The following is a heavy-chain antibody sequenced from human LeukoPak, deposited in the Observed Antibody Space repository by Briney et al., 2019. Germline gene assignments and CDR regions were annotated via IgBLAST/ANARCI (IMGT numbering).Heavy chain of an antibody. V-gene: IGHV4-61*02. Sequence: SETLSLTCTVSGGSISSGSYYWSWIRQPAGKGLEWIGRINSSGSTNYNPSLKSRVTISVDTSKNQFSLKLTSVTAADTALYYCVREVGSHNCFDPWGQGALVTVSS. D-gene: IGHD1-26*01. J-gene: IGHJ5*02. CDR1: GGSISSGSYY. CDR3: VREVGSHNCFDP. CDR2: INSSGST.